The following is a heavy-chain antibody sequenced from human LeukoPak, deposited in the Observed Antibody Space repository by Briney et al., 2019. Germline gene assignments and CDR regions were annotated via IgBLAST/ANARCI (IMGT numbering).Heavy chain of an antibody. J-gene: IGHJ4*02. D-gene: IGHD6-19*01. CDR1: GFTFSSYG. CDR2: IRYESSNE. CDR3: AKVYGVAGIDY. Sequence: PGGSLRLSCAASGFTFSSYGMYWVRQAPGKGRDGVAFIRYESSNEYYADSVKGRFTISRDNSKNTLYLQMNSLRGEDTAVYYCAKVYGVAGIDYWGQGTLVTVSS. V-gene: IGHV3-30*02.